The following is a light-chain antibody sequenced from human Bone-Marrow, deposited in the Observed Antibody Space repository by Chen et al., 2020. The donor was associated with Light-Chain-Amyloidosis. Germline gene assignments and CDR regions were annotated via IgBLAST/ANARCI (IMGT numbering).Light chain of an antibody. CDR1: SGSIATNY. Sequence: NFMLTQPHSVSESPGKTVIISCTRSSGSIATNYVQWYQQRPGSSPTTLIYEDDQRPSGVQDRFSGSIDRSSNSASLNISGLKHEDEADCYCQYYQGSSQGVFGGGTKLTVL. V-gene: IGLV6-57*01. J-gene: IGLJ3*02. CDR2: EDD. CDR3: QYYQGSSQGV.